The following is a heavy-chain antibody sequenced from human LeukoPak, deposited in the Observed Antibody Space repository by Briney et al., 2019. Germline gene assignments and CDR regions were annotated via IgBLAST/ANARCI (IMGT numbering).Heavy chain of an antibody. J-gene: IGHJ4*02. V-gene: IGHV4-59*01. Sequence: PSETLSLTCAVYGGSFSGYYWSWIRQPPGKGLEWIGYLYYSGDTNYNPSLKSRVTISVDTSKNQFSLSLSSVTAADTAVYYCASSHPLGSNNDYYTPFDYWGLGTLVTVSS. CDR3: ASSHPLGSNNDYYTPFDY. CDR1: GGSFSGYY. D-gene: IGHD3-3*01. CDR2: LYYSGDT.